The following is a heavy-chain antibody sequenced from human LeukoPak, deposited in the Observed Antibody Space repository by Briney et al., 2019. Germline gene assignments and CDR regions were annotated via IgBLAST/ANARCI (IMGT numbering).Heavy chain of an antibody. Sequence: GGSLRLSCAASGFTVNSYYMSWVRQAPGKGLEWISVIYSAGNTYYADSVMGRFTISRDISKNTLYLQMDSLRAGDTAIYYRATANWWGQGTLVTVSS. V-gene: IGHV3-53*01. CDR1: GFTVNSYY. CDR3: ATANW. D-gene: IGHD4/OR15-4a*01. J-gene: IGHJ4*02. CDR2: IYSAGNT.